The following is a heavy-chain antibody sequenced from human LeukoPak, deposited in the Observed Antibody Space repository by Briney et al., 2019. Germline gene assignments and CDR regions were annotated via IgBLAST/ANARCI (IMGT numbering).Heavy chain of an antibody. CDR3: ARGGPGTGYHYYLDY. CDR2: IYTSGST. D-gene: IGHD2-8*02. Sequence: PSETLSLTCTVSGGSISSYYWSWIRQPAGKGLEWIGRIYTSGSTNYNPSLKSRVTISVDKSKNQFSLKLSSVTGADTAVYYCARGGPGTGYHYYLDYWGQGTLVSVSS. V-gene: IGHV4-4*07. J-gene: IGHJ4*02. CDR1: GGSISSYY.